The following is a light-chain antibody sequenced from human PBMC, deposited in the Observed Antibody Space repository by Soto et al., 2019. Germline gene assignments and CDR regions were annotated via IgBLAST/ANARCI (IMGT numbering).Light chain of an antibody. CDR2: GAS. CDR3: QQYNNWPPWT. J-gene: IGKJ1*01. Sequence: EIVLTQSPGTLSLSPGERATRSCRASQSVSSSYLAWYQQKPGQAPRLLIYGASSRATGIPDRFSGSGSGTEFTLTIRSLQSEDFAVYYCQQYNNWPPWTFGQGTTGDIK. V-gene: IGKV3-20*01. CDR1: QSVSSSY.